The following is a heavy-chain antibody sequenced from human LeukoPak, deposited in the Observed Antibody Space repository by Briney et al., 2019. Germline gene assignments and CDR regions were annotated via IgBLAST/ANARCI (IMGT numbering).Heavy chain of an antibody. CDR2: IIPIFGTA. D-gene: IGHD1-26*01. J-gene: IGHJ4*02. CDR3: ARDLRWEKGSFDY. V-gene: IGHV1-69*13. CDR1: GGTFSSYA. Sequence: SVKVSCKASGGTFSSYAISWVRQAPGQGLEWMGGIIPIFGTANYAQKFQGRVTITADESTSTAYMELSSLRSEDTAVYYCARDLRWEKGSFDYWGQGTLVTVSS.